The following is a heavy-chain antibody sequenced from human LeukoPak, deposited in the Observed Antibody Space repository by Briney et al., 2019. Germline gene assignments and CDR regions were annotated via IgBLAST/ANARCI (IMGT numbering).Heavy chain of an antibody. D-gene: IGHD6-13*01. V-gene: IGHV4-61*02. CDR2: IYTSGST. J-gene: IGHJ6*03. Sequence: PSQTLSLTCTVSGGSISSGSYYWSWIRQPAGKGLEWIGRIYTSGSTNYNPSLKSRVTMSVDTSKNQFSLKLSSVTAADTAVYYCARDGVRPYSSSWYMALSIDYYYMDVWGKGTTVTISS. CDR3: ARDGVRPYSSSWYMALSIDYYYMDV. CDR1: GGSISSGSYY.